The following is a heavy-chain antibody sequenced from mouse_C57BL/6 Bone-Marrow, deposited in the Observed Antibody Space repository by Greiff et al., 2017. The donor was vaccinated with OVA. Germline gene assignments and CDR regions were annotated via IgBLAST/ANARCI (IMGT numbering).Heavy chain of an antibody. J-gene: IGHJ1*03. CDR2: IRNKANNHAT. Sequence: EVNVVESGGGLVQPGGSMKLSCAASGFTFSDAWMDWVRQSPEKGLEWVAEIRNKANNHATYYAESVKGRFTISRDDSKSSVYLQMNSLRAEDTGIYYCTSPYYYGSSYVWYFDVWGTGTTVTVSS. D-gene: IGHD1-1*01. CDR3: TSPYYYGSSYVWYFDV. V-gene: IGHV6-6*01. CDR1: GFTFSDAW.